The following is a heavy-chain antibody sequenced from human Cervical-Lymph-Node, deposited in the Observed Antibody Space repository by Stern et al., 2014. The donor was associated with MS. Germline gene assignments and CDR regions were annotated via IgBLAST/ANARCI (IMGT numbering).Heavy chain of an antibody. Sequence: QVQLVQSGSELKKPGASVKVSCKASGYIFTNYAMNWVRQAPGQGIEWMGWINTNTGNPTYAQGFTGRFVFSLDTSVSTAYLQISSLKAEDTAVYYCARVWSRYGDYGMDVWGQGTTVTVSS. V-gene: IGHV7-4-1*02. CDR1: GYIFTNYA. CDR2: INTNTGNP. J-gene: IGHJ6*02. D-gene: IGHD4-17*01. CDR3: ARVWSRYGDYGMDV.